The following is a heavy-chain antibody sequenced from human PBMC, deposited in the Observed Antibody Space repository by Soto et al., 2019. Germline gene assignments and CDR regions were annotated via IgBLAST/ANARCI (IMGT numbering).Heavy chain of an antibody. D-gene: IGHD3-10*01. CDR1: GDRFTSYG. CDR3: ARDRVGTMVRGVTFDY. V-gene: IGHV1-18*01. J-gene: IGHJ4*02. Sequence: GASVKPSCKACGDRFTSYGISWVRQAPKQGLEWMGRISAYNGNTNYAQKLQGRVTMTTDTSTSTAYMELRSLRSDDTAVYYCARDRVGTMVRGVTFDYWGQGTLVTV. CDR2: ISAYNGNT.